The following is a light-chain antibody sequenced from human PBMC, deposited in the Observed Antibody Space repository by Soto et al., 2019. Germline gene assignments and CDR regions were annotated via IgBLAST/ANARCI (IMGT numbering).Light chain of an antibody. CDR3: QKLNYWPRIT. Sequence: DIVMTQSPGTLSVSPGERATLSCRASQGVGTNLAWYQQRPGQAPRLLVYGASNRASGIPHRFSGSGSGTDFTLTISRLQSEDFAVYYCQKLNYWPRITFGQGTRLEIK. V-gene: IGKV3-15*01. J-gene: IGKJ5*01. CDR1: QGVGTN. CDR2: GAS.